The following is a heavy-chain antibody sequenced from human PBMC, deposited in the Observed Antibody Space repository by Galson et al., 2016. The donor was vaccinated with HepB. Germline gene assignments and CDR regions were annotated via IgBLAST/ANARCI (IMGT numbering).Heavy chain of an antibody. CDR1: GIIFSTYG. D-gene: IGHD6-25*01. J-gene: IGHJ5*02. CDR3: ARDGDHGIGGYFSSP. CDR2: IWNDGSNK. Sequence: SLRVSCAASGIIFSTYGMHWVRQAPGKGLEWVALIWNDGSNKFYADAVKGRFTISRDDSKNTLYLQMNSLRAEDTAVYYCARDGDHGIGGYFSSPWGQGTPVTVSS. V-gene: IGHV3-33*01.